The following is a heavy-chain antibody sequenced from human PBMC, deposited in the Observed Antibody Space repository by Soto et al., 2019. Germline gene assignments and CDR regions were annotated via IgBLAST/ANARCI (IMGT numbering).Heavy chain of an antibody. D-gene: IGHD6-19*01. Sequence: QVTLKESGPVLVKPTETLTLRCTVSGLSITDSEMGVSWIRQPPGQPLEWLAHIDSSGETCYRTFLKSRPAISKDTSKNQIVLTMTNMDPADTATYYWARRHLAVAVSPWFDPWGQGIPVTVSS. CDR1: GLSITDSEMG. J-gene: IGHJ5*02. V-gene: IGHV2-26*01. CDR2: IDSSGET. CDR3: ARRHLAVAVSPWFDP.